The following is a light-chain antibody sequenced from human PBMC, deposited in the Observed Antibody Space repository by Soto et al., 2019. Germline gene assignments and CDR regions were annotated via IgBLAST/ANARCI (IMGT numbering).Light chain of an antibody. V-gene: IGLV2-14*01. CDR3: SSDVSGYSLGV. Sequence: QSVLTQPASVSGSPGQSITISCIGASSDINTSRYVSWYQQHPGKAPKLLIYEVSIRPSGVSSRFSGSKSVNTASLTISGLQPEDEADYFCSSDVSGYSLGVFGGGTKLTVL. CDR2: EVS. J-gene: IGLJ3*02. CDR1: SSDINTSRY.